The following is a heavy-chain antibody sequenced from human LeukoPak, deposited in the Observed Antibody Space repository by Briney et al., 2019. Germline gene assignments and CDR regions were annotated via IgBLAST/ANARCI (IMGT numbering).Heavy chain of an antibody. CDR1: GYTFSSYA. CDR2: ISPYNANT. CDR3: ARARRDAFDI. V-gene: IGHV1-18*01. Sequence: GASVKVSCKASGYTFSSYAISWVRQAPGQGLEWMGWISPYNANTNYAQKLQGRVTMTTDMYTSTSYMELRSLRSDDTAVYYCARARRDAFDIWGQGTMVTVSS. J-gene: IGHJ3*02.